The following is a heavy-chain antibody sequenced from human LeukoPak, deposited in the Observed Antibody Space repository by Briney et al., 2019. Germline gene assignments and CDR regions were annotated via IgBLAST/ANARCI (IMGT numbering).Heavy chain of an antibody. CDR3: TRYSGSYYDAFDI. V-gene: IGHV3-49*04. CDR1: GFTFGDYA. Sequence: PGRSLRLSCTASGFTFGDYAMSWVRQAPGKGLEWVGFIRSKAYGGTTEYAASVKGRFTISRDDSKSIACLQMNSLKTEDTAVYYCTRYSGSYYDAFDIWGQGTMVTVSS. CDR2: IRSKAYGGTT. D-gene: IGHD1-26*01. J-gene: IGHJ3*02.